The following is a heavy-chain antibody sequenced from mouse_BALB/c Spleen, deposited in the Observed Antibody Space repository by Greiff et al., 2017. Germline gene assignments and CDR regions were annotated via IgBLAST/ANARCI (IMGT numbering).Heavy chain of an antibody. CDR3: ARVYGNYDGFAY. D-gene: IGHD2-1*01. J-gene: IGHJ3*01. V-gene: IGHV1S81*02. CDR2: INPSNGRT. Sequence: QVQLQQPGAELVKPGASVKLSCKASGYTFTSYWMHWVKQRPGQGLEWIGEINPSNGRTNYNEKFKSKATLTVDKSSSTAYMQLSSLTSEDSAVYYCARVYGNYDGFAYWGQGTLVTVSA. CDR1: GYTFTSYW.